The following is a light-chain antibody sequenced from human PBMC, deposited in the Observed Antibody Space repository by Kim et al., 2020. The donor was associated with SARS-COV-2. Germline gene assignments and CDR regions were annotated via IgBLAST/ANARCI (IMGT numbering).Light chain of an antibody. CDR3: CSYAGSYTEV. J-gene: IGLJ2*01. CDR1: GSDVGGYNY. V-gene: IGLV2-11*01. CDR2: DVS. Sequence: GQSVTLSCTGTGSDVGGYNYGSWYQQHPGKAPKLMIYDVSTRPSGVPDRFSGSKSGNTASLTISGLQGEDEDDYYCCSYAGSYTEVFGGGTQLTVL.